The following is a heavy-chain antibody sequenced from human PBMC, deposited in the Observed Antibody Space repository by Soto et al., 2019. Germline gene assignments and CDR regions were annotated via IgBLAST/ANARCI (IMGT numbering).Heavy chain of an antibody. CDR2: IYYSGST. J-gene: IGHJ5*02. CDR1: GGSISSYY. V-gene: IGHV4-59*12. D-gene: IGHD3-10*01. Sequence: SETLSLTCTVSGGSISSYYWSWIRQPPGKGLEWIGYIYYSGSTNYNPSLKSRVTISVDTSKNQFSLKLSSVTAADTAVYYCAREGPYGSGSYYVDWFDPWGQGTLVTVSS. CDR3: AREGPYGSGSYYVDWFDP.